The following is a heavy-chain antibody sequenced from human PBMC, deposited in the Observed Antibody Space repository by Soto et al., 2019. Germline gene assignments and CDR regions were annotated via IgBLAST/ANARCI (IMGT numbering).Heavy chain of an antibody. CDR2: VSYSGST. J-gene: IGHJ4*02. Sequence: QLQLQESGPGLVKPSETLSLTCTVSGASISSTVYYCGWIRQPPGKGLEWIGSVSYSGSTYYNPSLKSRITISVDTSRNQFSLNLSSVTAPDTAVYYCARHRGSPRYFDYWGQGTLVTVSS. V-gene: IGHV4-39*01. CDR3: ARHRGSPRYFDY. CDR1: GASISSTVYY. D-gene: IGHD3-10*01.